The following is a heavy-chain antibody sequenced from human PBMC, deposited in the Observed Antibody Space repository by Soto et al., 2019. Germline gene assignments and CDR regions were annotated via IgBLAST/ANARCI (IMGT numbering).Heavy chain of an antibody. V-gene: IGHV4-34*01. D-gene: IGHD4-17*01. CDR1: GGSFSGYY. CDR2: INHRGST. J-gene: IGHJ4*02. Sequence: SETLSLTCGVYGGSFSGYYWSWIRQSPEKGLEWIGEINHRGSTNYNPSLKSRVTISLDTSKIQFSLKLISVTAADTAVYYCARGRITATTHFDYWGQGTLVTVSS. CDR3: ARGRITATTHFDY.